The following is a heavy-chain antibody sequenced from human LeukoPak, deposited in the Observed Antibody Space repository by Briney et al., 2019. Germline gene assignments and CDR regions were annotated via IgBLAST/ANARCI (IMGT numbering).Heavy chain of an antibody. CDR3: ASAGKRWLQSGAFDI. J-gene: IGHJ3*02. Sequence: SVKVSCKASGGTFSSYAISWVRRAPGQGLEWMGGIIPIFGTANYAQKFQGRVTITADKSTSTAYMELSSLRSEDTAVYYCASAGKRWLQSGAFDIWGQGTMVTVSS. V-gene: IGHV1-69*06. CDR1: GGTFSSYA. D-gene: IGHD5-24*01. CDR2: IIPIFGTA.